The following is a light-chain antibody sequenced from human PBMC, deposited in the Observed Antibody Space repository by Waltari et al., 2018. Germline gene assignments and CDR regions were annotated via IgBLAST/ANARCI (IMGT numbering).Light chain of an antibody. V-gene: IGLV3-10*01. CDR1: ALSQKF. J-gene: IGLJ2*01. CDR3: YSTEDAGHHRV. Sequence: SYDLTQTHSVSVSPGQTAKNTSSGDALSQKFAFLFQQKSGQPPIFVIYQDTKRPSGLPERFSGSSSGTMATLTISGARVEDEADYYCYSTEDAGHHRVFCGGTKVTVL. CDR2: QDT.